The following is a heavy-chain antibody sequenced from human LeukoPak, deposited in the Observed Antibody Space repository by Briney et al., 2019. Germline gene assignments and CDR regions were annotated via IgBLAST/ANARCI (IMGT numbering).Heavy chain of an antibody. CDR1: GFTVSSNY. CDR2: IYSGGST. D-gene: IGHD6-6*01. CDR3: ARDGRSSSSSDY. Sequence: KSGGSLRLSCAASGFTVSSNYMSWVRQAPGKGLEWVSVIYSGGSTYYADSVKGRFTISRDNSKNTLYLQMNSLRAEDTAVYYCARDGRSSSSSDYWGQGTLVTVSS. J-gene: IGHJ4*02. V-gene: IGHV3-53*01.